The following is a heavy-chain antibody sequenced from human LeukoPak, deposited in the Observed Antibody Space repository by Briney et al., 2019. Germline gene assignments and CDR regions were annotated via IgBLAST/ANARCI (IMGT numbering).Heavy chain of an antibody. D-gene: IGHD5-12*01. Sequence: GGSLRLSCAASGFTVSSYYMNWVRQAPGKELEWVSVIYTGGGRYYADSVRGRFSISRDDLKNTLYLQMTNLRAEDTAVYYCAKDGAWLRFDDWGQGILVTVSS. CDR1: GFTVSSYY. V-gene: IGHV3-53*01. CDR2: IYTGGGR. J-gene: IGHJ4*02. CDR3: AKDGAWLRFDD.